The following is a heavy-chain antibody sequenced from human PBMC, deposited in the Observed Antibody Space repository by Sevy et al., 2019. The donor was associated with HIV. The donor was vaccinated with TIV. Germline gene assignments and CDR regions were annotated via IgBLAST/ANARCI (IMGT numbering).Heavy chain of an antibody. CDR3: ARDPPGIAATGGG. J-gene: IGHJ4*02. D-gene: IGHD6-13*01. CDR1: GFTVSNNY. V-gene: IGHV3-53*01. CDR2: IYSGGTT. Sequence: GSLRLSCAASGFTVSNNYMNWVRQAPGKGLEWVSLIYSGGTTHYADSVKGRFIISRDHSKNTLYLQMNSLRAEDTAIYYCARDPPGIAATGGGWGQGTLVTVSS.